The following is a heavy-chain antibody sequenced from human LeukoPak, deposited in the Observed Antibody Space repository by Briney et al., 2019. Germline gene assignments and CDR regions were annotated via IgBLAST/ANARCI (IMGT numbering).Heavy chain of an antibody. CDR2: ISLTGLT. CDR3: SRENGTFSPFGY. V-gene: IGHV4-4*02. Sequence: SGTLSLTCGVSGGSISNTNWWSWVRRPPGQGLEWIGEISLTGLTHYNPSLGSRVTVSLDKSTNSLSLNLTSVTAAATALYYYSRENGTFSPFGYWGQGTLVTVLS. D-gene: IGHD1-26*01. CDR1: GGSISNTNW. J-gene: IGHJ4*02.